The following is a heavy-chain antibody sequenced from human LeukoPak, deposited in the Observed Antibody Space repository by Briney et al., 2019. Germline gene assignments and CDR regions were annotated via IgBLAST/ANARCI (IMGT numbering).Heavy chain of an antibody. CDR2: INGGNGDT. CDR3: ARVPYGDLGYYYYYMDV. D-gene: IGHD4-17*01. J-gene: IGHJ6*03. Sequence: ASVKVSCKASGYTFTNHEMHWVRQAPGQSLEWMGGINGGNGDTKYSQKFQGRVTMTRDTSTSTVYMELSSLRSEDTAVYYCARVPYGDLGYYYYYMDVWGKGTTVTISS. CDR1: GYTFTNHE. V-gene: IGHV1-3*01.